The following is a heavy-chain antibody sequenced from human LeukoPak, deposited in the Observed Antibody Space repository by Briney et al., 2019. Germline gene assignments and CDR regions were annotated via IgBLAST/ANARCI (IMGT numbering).Heavy chain of an antibody. CDR3: ARQGSSNSADWFDP. CDR1: GGSIRSYY. D-gene: IGHD4-11*01. V-gene: IGHV4-4*07. J-gene: IGHJ5*02. Sequence: SETLSLTCTVSGGSIRSYYWSWIRQPAGKGLEWIGRIYSSGSTNYNPSLKSRVTMSVDSSKNQFSLKLSSVTAADTAVYYRARQGSSNSADWFDPWGQGTLVTVSS. CDR2: IYSSGST.